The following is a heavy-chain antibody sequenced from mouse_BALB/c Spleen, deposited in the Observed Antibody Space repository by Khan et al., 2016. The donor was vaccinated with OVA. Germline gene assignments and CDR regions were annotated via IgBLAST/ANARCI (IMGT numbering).Heavy chain of an antibody. J-gene: IGHJ3*01. CDR1: GFTFSTYA. CDR2: VNSDGDYT. CDR3: ARSAYGNFAY. V-gene: IGHV5-9-3*01. D-gene: IGHD2-1*01. Sequence: EVELVESGGGLVKPGGSLKLSCAASGFTFSTYAMSWVRQTPERRLDWVATVNSDGDYTFYPDNVTGRFTISRDNAKNTLYLQMISLRSEDTAMYYCARSAYGNFAYWGQGTLVTVSA.